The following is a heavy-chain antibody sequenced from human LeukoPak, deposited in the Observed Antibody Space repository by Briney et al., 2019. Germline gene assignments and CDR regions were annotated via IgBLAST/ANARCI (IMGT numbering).Heavy chain of an antibody. CDR1: GFTFSSYE. CDR3: AELGITMIGGV. Sequence: GGSLRLSCAASGFTFSSYEMNWVRQAPGKGLEWVSYISSSGSTIYYADSVKGRFTISRDNAKNSLYLQMNSLRAEDTAVYNCAELGITMIGGVWGKGTTVTISS. D-gene: IGHD3-10*02. J-gene: IGHJ6*04. CDR2: ISSSGSTI. V-gene: IGHV3-48*03.